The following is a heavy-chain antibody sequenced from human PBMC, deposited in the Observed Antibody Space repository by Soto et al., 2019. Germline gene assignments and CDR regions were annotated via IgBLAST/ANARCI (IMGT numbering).Heavy chain of an antibody. D-gene: IGHD3-22*01. CDR2: IWYDGSNK. CDR3: ARDPYDSSGYSDY. V-gene: IGHV3-33*01. CDR1: GFTFISYG. Sequence: PGGSLRLSCAASGFTFISYGIRWFRHSPCKGLEWVAVIWYDGSNKYYADSVKGRFTISRDNSKNTLYLQMNSLRAEDTAVYYCARDPYDSSGYSDYWGQGTLVTVSS. J-gene: IGHJ4*02.